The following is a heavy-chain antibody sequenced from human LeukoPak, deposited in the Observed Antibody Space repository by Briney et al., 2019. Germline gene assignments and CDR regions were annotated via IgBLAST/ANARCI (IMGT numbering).Heavy chain of an antibody. D-gene: IGHD4-23*01. CDR3: ARGWLAETTVVTPYNY. J-gene: IGHJ4*02. CDR1: GGTFSSYT. CDR2: ITPIFGRA. Sequence: ASVTVSCKASGGTFSSYTISWVRQAPGQGLEWMGGITPIFGRANYAQKFQGRVTITAVESKSTAYMELRSLRSEDTAVYYCARGWLAETTVVTPYNYWGQGTLVTVSS. V-gene: IGHV1-69*01.